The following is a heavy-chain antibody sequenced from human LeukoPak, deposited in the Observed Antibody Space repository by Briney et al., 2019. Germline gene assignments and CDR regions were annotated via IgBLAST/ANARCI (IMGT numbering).Heavy chain of an antibody. J-gene: IGHJ4*02. D-gene: IGHD5-12*01. Sequence: GGSLRLSCAASGFTFSSYAMHWVRQAPGKGLEWVAVISYDGSNKYYADSVKGRFTISRDNSKNTLYLQMNSLRAEDTAVYYCANLLGYSGYDLDYWGQGTLVTVSS. CDR2: ISYDGSNK. V-gene: IGHV3-30*04. CDR1: GFTFSSYA. CDR3: ANLLGYSGYDLDY.